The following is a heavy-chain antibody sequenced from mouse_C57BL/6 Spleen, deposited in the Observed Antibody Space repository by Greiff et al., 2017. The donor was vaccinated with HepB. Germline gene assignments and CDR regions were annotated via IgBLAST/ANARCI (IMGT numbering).Heavy chain of an antibody. Sequence: QVQLKESGAELVKPGASVKISCKASGYAFSSYWMNWVKQRPGKGLEWIGQIYPGDGDTNYNGKFKGKATLTADKSSSTAYMQLSSLTSEDSAVYFCARSGDGNLFAYWGQGTLVTVSA. D-gene: IGHD2-1*01. CDR2: IYPGDGDT. CDR1: GYAFSSYW. J-gene: IGHJ3*01. V-gene: IGHV1-80*01. CDR3: ARSGDGNLFAY.